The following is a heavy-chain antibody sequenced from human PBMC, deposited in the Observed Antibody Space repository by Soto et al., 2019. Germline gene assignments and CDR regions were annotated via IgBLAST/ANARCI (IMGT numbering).Heavy chain of an antibody. CDR2: IIPIFGTA. CDR1: GGTFSSYA. J-gene: IGHJ4*02. D-gene: IGHD3-22*01. V-gene: IGHV1-69*01. CDR3: ARGGQYFDSSGYYSFDY. Sequence: QVQLVQSGAEVKKPGSSVKVSCKASGGTFSSYAISWVRQAPGQGLEWMGGIIPIFGTANYAQKFQGRVTITADESTSTAYMELSSLRSEETAVYYCARGGQYFDSSGYYSFDYWGQGTLVTVSS.